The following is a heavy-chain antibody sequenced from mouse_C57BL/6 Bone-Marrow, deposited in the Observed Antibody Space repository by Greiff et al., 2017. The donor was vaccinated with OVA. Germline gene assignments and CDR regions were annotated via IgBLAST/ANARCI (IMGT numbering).Heavy chain of an antibody. CDR2: IYPGDGDT. CDR1: GYAFSSYW. D-gene: IGHD1-1*01. V-gene: IGHV1-80*01. Sequence: QVQLKESGAELVKPGASVKISCKASGYAFSSYWMNWVKQRPGKGLEWIGQIYPGDGDTNYNGKFKGKATLTADKSSSTAYMQLSSLTSEDSAVYFCARSQTTVVATGYCYFDVWGTGTTVTVSS. CDR3: ARSQTTVVATGYCYFDV. J-gene: IGHJ1*03.